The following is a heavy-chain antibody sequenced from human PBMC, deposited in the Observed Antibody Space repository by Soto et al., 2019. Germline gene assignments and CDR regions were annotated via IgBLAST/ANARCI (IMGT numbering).Heavy chain of an antibody. CDR2: ISGSGGST. CDR1: GFTFSSYA. CDR3: AKADRYYDILTGYSNYDAFDI. D-gene: IGHD3-9*01. Sequence: GGSLRLSCAASGFTFSSYAMSWVRQAPGKGLEWVSAISGSGGSTYYADSVKGRFTISRDNSKNTLYLQMNSLRAEDTAVYYCAKADRYYDILTGYSNYDAFDIWGQGTMVTVSS. J-gene: IGHJ3*02. V-gene: IGHV3-23*01.